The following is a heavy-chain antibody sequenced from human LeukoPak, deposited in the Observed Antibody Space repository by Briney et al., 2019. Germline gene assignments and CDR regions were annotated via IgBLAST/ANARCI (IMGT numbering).Heavy chain of an antibody. V-gene: IGHV3-30*02. J-gene: IGHJ4*02. CDR3: ARWRYRYGRYFDY. Sequence: GGSLRLSCAASGFTFSSYGMHWVRQTSGKGLEWVSFIRPDGDKKHADSVKGRFTISRDNFKNMLYPQMNRMRGDDTGVYYCARWRYRYGRYFDYWGQGTLVTVSS. CDR1: GFTFSSYG. CDR2: IRPDGDK. D-gene: IGHD5-18*01.